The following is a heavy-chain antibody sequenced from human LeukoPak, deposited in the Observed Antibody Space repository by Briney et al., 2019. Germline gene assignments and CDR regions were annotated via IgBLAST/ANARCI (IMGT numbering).Heavy chain of an antibody. J-gene: IGHJ1*01. V-gene: IGHV4-38-2*01. CDR2: IYHSGTT. CDR3: ARGDSKLEEYFQH. D-gene: IGHD6-13*01. CDR1: GYSISSGYF. Sequence: SETLSLTCAVSGYSISSGYFWGWIRQPPGQGLGWIGSIYHSGTTYYNPSLKSRVTISVDTSKNQFSLKLSSVTAADTAVYYCARGDSKLEEYFQHWGQGTLVTVSS.